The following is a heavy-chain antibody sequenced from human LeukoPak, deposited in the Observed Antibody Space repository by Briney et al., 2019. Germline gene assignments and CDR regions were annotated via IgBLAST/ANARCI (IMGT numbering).Heavy chain of an antibody. CDR1: GFTQE. V-gene: IGHV3-48*03. CDR3: ARGSYTGFDLYFDS. Sequence: TGGSLRLSCAASGFTQEMAWVRQAPAKGLEWVSYMSKDGRTIYYADSVKGRFTISRDNTRNSLFLQLNSLSADDTGFYYCARGSYTGFDLYFDSWGQGTLVTISS. CDR2: MSKDGRTI. D-gene: IGHD5-12*01. J-gene: IGHJ4*02.